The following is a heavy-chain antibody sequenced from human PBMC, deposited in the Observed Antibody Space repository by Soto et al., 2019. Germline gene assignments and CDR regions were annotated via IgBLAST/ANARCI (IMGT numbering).Heavy chain of an antibody. D-gene: IGHD2-2*01. CDR1: GFTFYDYA. CDR3: AKDGLAVWGSTSWYYFDY. Sequence: PGGSLRLSCAASGFTFYDYAMHWVRQAPGKGLEWVSGISWNSGSIGYADSVKGRFTISRDNAKNSLYLQMNSLRAEDTALYYCAKDGLAVWGSTSWYYFDYWGQGTLVTVS. J-gene: IGHJ4*02. V-gene: IGHV3-9*01. CDR2: ISWNSGSI.